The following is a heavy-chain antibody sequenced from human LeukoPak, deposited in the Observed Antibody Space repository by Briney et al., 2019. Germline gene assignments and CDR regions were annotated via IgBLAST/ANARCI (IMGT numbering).Heavy chain of an antibody. CDR2: MNPNSGNT. V-gene: IGHV1-8*01. J-gene: IGHJ4*02. CDR1: GYTLTSYD. D-gene: IGHD6-13*01. CDR3: ARGGYSSSWYSV. Sequence: GASVKVPCKASGYTLTSYDINWVRQATGQGLEWMGWMNPNSGNTGYAQKFQGRVTMTRNTSISTAYMELSSLRSEDTAVYYCARGGYSSSWYSVWGQGTLVTVSS.